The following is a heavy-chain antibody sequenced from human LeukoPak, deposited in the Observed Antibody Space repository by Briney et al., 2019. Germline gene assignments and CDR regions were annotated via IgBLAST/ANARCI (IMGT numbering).Heavy chain of an antibody. CDR3: ARDLYGVVTAFDY. CDR1: GLTFSTSG. V-gene: IGHV3-48*01. CDR2: ISSSSSTI. D-gene: IGHD3-3*01. J-gene: IGHJ4*02. Sequence: PGGSLRLSCTASGLTFSTSGFNWVRQAPGKGLEWVSYISSSSSTIYYADSVKGRFTIYRDNAKNSLYLQMNSLRAEDTAVYYCARDLYGVVTAFDYWGQGTLVTVSS.